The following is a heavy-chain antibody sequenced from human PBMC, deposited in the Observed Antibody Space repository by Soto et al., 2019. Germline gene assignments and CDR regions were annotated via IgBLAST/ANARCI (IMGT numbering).Heavy chain of an antibody. J-gene: IGHJ4*02. Sequence: ASVKVSCKASGYTFTSYYMHWVRQAPGQGLEWMGIINPSGGSTSYAQKFQGRVTMTRDTSTSTVYMELSSLRSEDTAVYYCARDLEVVAATPISDYWGQGTLVTV. D-gene: IGHD2-15*01. CDR1: GYTFTSYY. V-gene: IGHV1-46*03. CDR3: ARDLEVVAATPISDY. CDR2: INPSGGST.